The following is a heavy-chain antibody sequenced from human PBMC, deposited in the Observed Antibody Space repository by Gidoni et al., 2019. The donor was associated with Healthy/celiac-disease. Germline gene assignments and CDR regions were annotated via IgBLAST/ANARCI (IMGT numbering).Heavy chain of an antibody. V-gene: IGHV1-3*01. J-gene: IGHJ4*02. Sequence: QVQLVQSGAEVKKPGASVKVSCKASGYTFTSSAMHWVRPAPGQRLEWMGWINAGNGNTKYSQKFQGRVTITRDTSASTAYMELSSLRSEDTAVYYCARARLVVPAATGPNTPFDYWGQGTLVTVSS. CDR3: ARARLVVPAATGPNTPFDY. CDR1: GYTFTSSA. CDR2: INAGNGNT. D-gene: IGHD2-2*01.